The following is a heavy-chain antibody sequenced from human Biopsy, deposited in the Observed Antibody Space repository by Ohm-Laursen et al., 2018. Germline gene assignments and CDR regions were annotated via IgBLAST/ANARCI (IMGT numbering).Heavy chain of an antibody. CDR1: GASVSSGSYD. CDR3: ARGYAGLYEAFDF. Sequence: SDTLSLTCTVSGASVSSGSYDWSWIRQPPGKGLEWIGNIYNDVSTKYNPSLRNRVTISADKSTNQFSLKLRSVTAADTAVYYCARGYAGLYEAFDFWGQGTVVTDAS. J-gene: IGHJ3*01. D-gene: IGHD5-18*01. V-gene: IGHV4-61*01. CDR2: IYNDVST.